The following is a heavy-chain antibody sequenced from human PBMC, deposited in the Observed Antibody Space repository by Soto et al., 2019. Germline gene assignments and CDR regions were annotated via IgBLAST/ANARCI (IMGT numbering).Heavy chain of an antibody. J-gene: IGHJ1*01. D-gene: IGHD6-19*01. Sequence: EVQLVESGGGLVQPGGSLRVSCAASGFTVSSNFMSWVRQAPGEGLEWVSAIYAVGNTYYADSVKGRFTISRDNSKNTLYLQMYSLRVDDTAVYYCERHLSAGIGWAEYDQYWGQGTLVTVSS. V-gene: IGHV3-66*04. CDR2: IYAVGNT. CDR1: GFTVSSNF. CDR3: ERHLSAGIGWAEYDQY.